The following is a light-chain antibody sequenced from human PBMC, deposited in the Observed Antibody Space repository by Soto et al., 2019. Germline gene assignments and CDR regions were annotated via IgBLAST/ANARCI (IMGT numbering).Light chain of an antibody. CDR1: QSISNW. CDR2: KAS. J-gene: IGKJ1*01. CDR3: QHYNSYSEA. V-gene: IGKV1-5*03. Sequence: DIKMTQSPSTLPASVGDRVTITCRASQSISNWLAWYQQKPGKAPNLLIYKASTLKSGVPSRFSGSGSGTEFTLTISSLQPDDFATYYCQHYNSYSEAFGQGTKVDI.